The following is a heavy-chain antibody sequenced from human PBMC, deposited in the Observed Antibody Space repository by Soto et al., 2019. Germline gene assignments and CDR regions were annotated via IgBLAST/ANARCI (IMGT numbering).Heavy chain of an antibody. Sequence: QVQLVESGGGGVQPGRSLRLSCAASGFTFSRYGMHWVRQAPGKGLEWVAVISYDGRNKYYADSVKGRFTISRDNSKNTLYLQMSSLRAEDTAVYYCVKDGSSGWPYYYGLDVWGQGTTVTVSS. CDR3: VKDGSSGWPYYYGLDV. CDR1: GFTFSRYG. V-gene: IGHV3-30*18. J-gene: IGHJ6*02. CDR2: ISYDGRNK. D-gene: IGHD6-19*01.